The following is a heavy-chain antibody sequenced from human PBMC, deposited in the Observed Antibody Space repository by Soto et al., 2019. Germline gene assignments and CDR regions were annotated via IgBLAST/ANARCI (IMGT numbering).Heavy chain of an antibody. CDR2: INHSGST. D-gene: IGHD2-15*01. V-gene: IGHV4-34*01. CDR3: ARGKDIVVVVXAEYFQH. Sequence: SETLSLTCAVYGGSFSDYYWSWIRQPPGKGLEWIGEINHSGSTNYNLSLKSRVTISVDTPKNQFSLKLSSVTAADTAVYYCARGKDIVVVVXAEYFQHWGQGALVTVSS. J-gene: IGHJ1*01. CDR1: GGSFSDYY.